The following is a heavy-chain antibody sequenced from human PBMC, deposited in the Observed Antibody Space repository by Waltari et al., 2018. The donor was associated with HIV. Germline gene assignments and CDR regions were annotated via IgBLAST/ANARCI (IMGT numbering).Heavy chain of an antibody. CDR3: ARLPYSYYYDTSGTPP. CDR1: GFTFSDYY. J-gene: IGHJ5*02. V-gene: IGHV3-11*01. Sequence: QVQLVESGGGLVKPGGSLRLSCAASGFTFSDYYMSWIRQAPGKGLELVSYISDIGNIIYYAACVRGRFSISRDNAKTSLYRQMNSLRAEDTAVYYCARLPYSYYYDTSGTPPWGQGTLVTVSS. D-gene: IGHD3-22*01. CDR2: ISDIGNII.